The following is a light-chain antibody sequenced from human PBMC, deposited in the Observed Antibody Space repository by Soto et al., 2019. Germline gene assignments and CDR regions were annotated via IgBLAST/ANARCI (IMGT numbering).Light chain of an antibody. CDR2: GAS. CDR3: QQSYSTPQT. Sequence: VIWMTQSPALLSASTGDRVTISRRMSQGSSSYLAWHQQKPGKAPDLLIYGASTLQSGVPSRFSGSGSGTDFTLTISSLQPEDFATYYCQQSYSTPQTFGGGTKVDIK. V-gene: IGKV1D-8*03. J-gene: IGKJ4*01. CDR1: QGSSSY.